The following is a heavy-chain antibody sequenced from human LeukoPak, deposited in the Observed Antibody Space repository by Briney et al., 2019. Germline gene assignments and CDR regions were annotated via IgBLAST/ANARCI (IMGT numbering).Heavy chain of an antibody. J-gene: IGHJ4*02. CDR2: INPNSGGT. CDR3: ARALGHYDILTGYLPIGY. V-gene: IGHV1-2*02. CDR1: GYTFTGYY. Sequence: ASVTVSFTASGYTFTGYYMHWVRQAPGQGLEWMGWINPNSGGTNYAQKFQGRVTMTRDTSISTAYMELSRLRSDDTAVYYCARALGHYDILTGYLPIGYWGQGALVTVSS. D-gene: IGHD3-9*01.